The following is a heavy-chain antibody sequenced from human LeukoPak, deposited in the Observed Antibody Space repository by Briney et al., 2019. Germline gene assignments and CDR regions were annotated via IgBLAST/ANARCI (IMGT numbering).Heavy chain of an antibody. V-gene: IGHV4-39*07. CDR1: GASITSSSYF. D-gene: IGHD3-9*01. J-gene: IGHJ5*02. CDR3: ARNVDWLSGPWFDP. Sequence: PSETLSLTCTVSGASITSSSYFWGWVRQPPGRGLEWIGEIYHSGSTNYNPSLKSRVTISVDKSKNQFSLKLSSVTAADTAVYYCARNVDWLSGPWFDPWGQGTLVTVSS. CDR2: IYHSGST.